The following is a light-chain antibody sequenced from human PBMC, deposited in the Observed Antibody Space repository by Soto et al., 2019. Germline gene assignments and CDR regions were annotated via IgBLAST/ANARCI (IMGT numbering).Light chain of an antibody. V-gene: IGLV2-14*01. Sequence: QSVLTQPPSASGSPGQSVTISCTGTSSDVGGYNYVSWYQQHPSKAPQLMIYEVSNRPSGVSSRFSGSKSGNTASLTISGLQAEDEADYYCSSYTSSFTWVFGGGTKVTVL. J-gene: IGLJ3*02. CDR3: SSYTSSFTWV. CDR2: EVS. CDR1: SSDVGGYNY.